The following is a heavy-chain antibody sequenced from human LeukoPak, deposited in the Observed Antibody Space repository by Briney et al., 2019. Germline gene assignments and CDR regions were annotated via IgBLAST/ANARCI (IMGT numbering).Heavy chain of an antibody. CDR2: ISYDGSNE. CDR3: AKEITYSGRYYVYFHH. J-gene: IGHJ1*01. Sequence: GGSLRLSCAASGFTFSSYGMHWVRQAPGKGLEWVAVISYDGSNENYADSVKGRFTIFRDNSKNTLYLQMNSLRAEDTAVYFCAKEITYSGRYYVYFHHWGQGTLVTVSS. D-gene: IGHD1-26*01. CDR1: GFTFSSYG. V-gene: IGHV3-30*18.